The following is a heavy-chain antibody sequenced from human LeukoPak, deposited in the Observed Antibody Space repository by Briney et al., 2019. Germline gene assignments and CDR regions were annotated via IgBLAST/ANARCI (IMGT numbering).Heavy chain of an antibody. D-gene: IGHD3-16*01. V-gene: IGHV3-23*01. J-gene: IGHJ4*02. CDR1: GFTFSGYG. CDR3: AKESEGASPAY. CDR2: TSYSGDGA. Sequence: GGSLRLSCVVSGFTFSGYGLSWVRQTPGKGLEWVSATSYSGDGAYYADSVRGRFTASRDSSTNTYYLQMDSLRAEDTAVYYCAKESEGASPAYWGRGSLVTVSS.